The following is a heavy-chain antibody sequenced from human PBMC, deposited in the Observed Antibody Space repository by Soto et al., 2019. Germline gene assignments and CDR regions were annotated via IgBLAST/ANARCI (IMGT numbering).Heavy chain of an antibody. J-gene: IGHJ4*02. V-gene: IGHV1-18*01. Sequence: QVHLVQSGAEVKKPGASVKFSCKGSGYAFTTYGITWVRQAPGQGLEWMGWISAHNGNTNYAQKLQGRVTVTRDTSTSTAYMELRSLRSDYTAVYYCARGRNGDYWGQGALVTVSS. CDR3: ARGRNGDY. CDR2: ISAHNGNT. CDR1: GYAFTTYG. D-gene: IGHD1-1*01.